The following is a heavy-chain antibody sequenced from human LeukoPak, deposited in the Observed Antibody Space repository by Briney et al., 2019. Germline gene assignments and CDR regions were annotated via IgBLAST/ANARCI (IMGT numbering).Heavy chain of an antibody. J-gene: IGHJ4*02. CDR2: IYYSGST. CDR1: GGSISSYY. CDR3: AGHLGGGSYYDY. V-gene: IGHV4-59*08. D-gene: IGHD3-16*01. Sequence: SETLSLTCTVSGGSISSYYWSWIRRPPGKGLEWIGYIYYSGSTNYNPSLKSRVTISVDTSKNQFSLKLSSVTAADTAVYYCAGHLGGGSYYDYWGQGTLVTVSS.